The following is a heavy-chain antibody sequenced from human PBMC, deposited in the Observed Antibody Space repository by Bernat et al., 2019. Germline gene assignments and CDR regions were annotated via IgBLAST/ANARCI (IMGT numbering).Heavy chain of an antibody. CDR1: GFTFSGSA. Sequence: VQLVESGGGLVQPGGSLKLSCAASGFTFSGSAMHWVRQASGKGLEWVAVISFDGSNKYYADSVKGRFTISRDNSKNTLFLQMNSLRAEDTAVYYCAKGVSIYYGMDVWGQGTTVTVSS. J-gene: IGHJ6*02. D-gene: IGHD3-16*02. V-gene: IGHV3-30*04. CDR3: AKGVSIYYGMDV. CDR2: ISFDGSNK.